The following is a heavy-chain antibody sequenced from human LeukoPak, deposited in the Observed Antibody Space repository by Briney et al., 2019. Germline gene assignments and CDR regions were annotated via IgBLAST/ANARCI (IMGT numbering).Heavy chain of an antibody. CDR2: IYYSGST. CDR3: ARGLDYYDSSGYAFDY. D-gene: IGHD3-22*01. J-gene: IGHJ4*02. CDR1: GFTFSDYY. Sequence: PGGSLRLSCAASGFTFSDYYMSWIRQAPGKGLEWIGSIYYSGSTYYNPSLKSRVTISVDTSKNQFSLKLSSVTAADTAVYYCARGLDYYDSSGYAFDYWGQGTLVTVSS. V-gene: IGHV4-38-2*01.